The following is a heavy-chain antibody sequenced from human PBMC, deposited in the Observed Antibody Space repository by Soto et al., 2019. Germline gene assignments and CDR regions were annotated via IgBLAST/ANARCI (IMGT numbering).Heavy chain of an antibody. CDR1: TYNVKTLI. Sequence: ASVKVSCKASTYNVKTLIISWVRQAPGQGLEWVGWISAYNGNTQYGLKFHDRVTMTTDTSTTTAYLELRSLTTDDTALYFCARNHDFWIGVGGGMDVWGKGTTVTVSS. V-gene: IGHV1-18*01. CDR2: ISAYNGNT. D-gene: IGHD3-3*01. CDR3: ARNHDFWIGVGGGMDV. J-gene: IGHJ6*04.